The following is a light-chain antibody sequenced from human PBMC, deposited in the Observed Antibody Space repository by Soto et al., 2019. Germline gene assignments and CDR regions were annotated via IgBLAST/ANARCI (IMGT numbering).Light chain of an antibody. CDR2: AAS. CDR1: QSISSY. Sequence: DIQMTQSPSSLSASVGDRVTITCRASQSISSYLHWYQQKPGKAPKLLIYAASSLKSGVPSRLSGSGSGTDFTLTISSLQPEDFATYYCQQSYSNPLTFGQGTKVEIK. J-gene: IGKJ1*01. V-gene: IGKV1-39*01. CDR3: QQSYSNPLT.